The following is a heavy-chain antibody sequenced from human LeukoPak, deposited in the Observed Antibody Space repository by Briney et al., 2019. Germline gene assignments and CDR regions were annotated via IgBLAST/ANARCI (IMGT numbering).Heavy chain of an antibody. CDR1: GGSISSGSYY. D-gene: IGHD3-10*01. V-gene: IGHV4-61*02. CDR3: ARVRPVTMVRGVTWYYFDY. J-gene: IGHJ4*02. CDR2: IYTSGST. Sequence: SQTLSLNCTVYGGSISSGSYYWSWIRQPAGKGLEWIGRIYTSGSTNYNPSLKSRVTISVDTSKNQFSLKLSSVTAADTAVYYCARVRPVTMVRGVTWYYFDYWGQGTLVTVSS.